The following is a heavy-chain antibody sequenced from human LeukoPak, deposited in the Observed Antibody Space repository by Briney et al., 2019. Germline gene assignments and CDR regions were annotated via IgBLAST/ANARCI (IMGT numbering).Heavy chain of an antibody. Sequence: GKSLRLSCAASGFTFSYHVMNWVRQAPGKGLEWVSLVSSDGRDKYAESIKGRFTVSRDNSKGTLFLQMNNLRPEDTATYYCARDQDFQIPGMDVWGQGITVIVSS. V-gene: IGHV3-30-3*01. CDR1: GFTFSYHV. CDR3: ARDQDFQIPGMDV. CDR2: VSSDGRDK. D-gene: IGHD3-3*01. J-gene: IGHJ6*02.